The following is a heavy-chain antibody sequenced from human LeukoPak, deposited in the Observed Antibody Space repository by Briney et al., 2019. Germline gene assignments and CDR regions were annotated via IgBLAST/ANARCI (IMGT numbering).Heavy chain of an antibody. D-gene: IGHD2-15*01. Sequence: SSETLSLTCTVSGYSISSVFYWGWIRQPPGKGLEWIGSIYDSGSTYYNPSLKSRVTISVDTSKNQFSLKLNSVTAADTAVYFCASGQRGGSSDSKFDYWGQGTLVTVSS. CDR3: ASGQRGGSSDSKFDY. CDR1: GYSISSVFY. CDR2: IYDSGST. J-gene: IGHJ4*02. V-gene: IGHV4-38-2*02.